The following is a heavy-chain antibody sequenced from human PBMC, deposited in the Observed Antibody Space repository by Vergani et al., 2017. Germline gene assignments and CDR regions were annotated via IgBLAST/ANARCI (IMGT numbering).Heavy chain of an antibody. J-gene: IGHJ4*02. CDR3: AKLGLYQLLFGFDY. CDR2: ISSSGSGGST. D-gene: IGHD2-2*01. V-gene: IGHV3-11*01. CDR1: GFTFSDYY. Sequence: QVQLVESGGGLVKPGGSLRLSCAASGFTFSDYYMSWIRQAPGKGLEWVSYISSSGSGGSTYYADSVKGRFTISRDNSKNTLYLQMNSLRAEDTAVYYCAKLGLYQLLFGFDYWGQGTLVTVSS.